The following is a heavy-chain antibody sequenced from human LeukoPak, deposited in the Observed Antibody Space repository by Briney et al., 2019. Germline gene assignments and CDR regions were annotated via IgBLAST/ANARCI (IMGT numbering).Heavy chain of an antibody. D-gene: IGHD3-10*01. Sequence: SETLSLTCTVSGGSISSYYWSWIRQPPGKGLEWIGYIYYSGSTNYNPSLKSRVTISVDTSKNQFSLKLSSVTAADTAVYYCASMAPESWFDYWGQGTLVTVSS. CDR1: GGSISSYY. J-gene: IGHJ4*02. V-gene: IGHV4-59*01. CDR3: ASMAPESWFDY. CDR2: IYYSGST.